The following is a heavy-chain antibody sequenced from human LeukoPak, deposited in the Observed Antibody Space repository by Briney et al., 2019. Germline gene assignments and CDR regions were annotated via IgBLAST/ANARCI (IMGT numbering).Heavy chain of an antibody. J-gene: IGHJ4*02. CDR2: IYHSGST. Sequence: PSQTLSLTCTVSGGSISSGGYYWSWIRQPRGKGLEWIGYIYHSGSTYYNPSLKNRVTISVDRSKNQFSLKLSSVTAADTAVYYCARDYGSGYDSLFHFDYWGQGTLVTVSS. V-gene: IGHV4-30-2*01. CDR1: GGSISSGGYY. D-gene: IGHD5-12*01. CDR3: ARDYGSGYDSLFHFDY.